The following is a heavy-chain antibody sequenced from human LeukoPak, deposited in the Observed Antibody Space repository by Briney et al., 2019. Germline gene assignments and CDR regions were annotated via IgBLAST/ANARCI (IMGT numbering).Heavy chain of an antibody. Sequence: SETLSLTCTVSGGSIAGSSYYWVWIRQPPGNGLEWIGTIYYSGSTYYNPSLKSRVTISVDTSKNQFSLKLSSVTAADTAVYYCARQRDYDYVWGSYRYPLLVDYWGQGTLVTVSS. V-gene: IGHV4-39*01. CDR2: IYYSGST. CDR1: GGSIAGSSYY. J-gene: IGHJ4*02. CDR3: ARQRDYDYVWGSYRYPLLVDY. D-gene: IGHD3-16*02.